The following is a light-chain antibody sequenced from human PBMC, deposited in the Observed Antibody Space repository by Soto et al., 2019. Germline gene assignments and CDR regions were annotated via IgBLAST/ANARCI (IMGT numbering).Light chain of an antibody. CDR2: GAS. CDR1: QSVSSN. CDR3: QQYNNWPLT. Sequence: EIVMTQSPATLSVSPGERATLSCRASQSVSSNLAWYQQQPGQAPRLLIYGASTRATGFPARFSGSGSGTEFPLTISSLQSEDFAVYYCQQYNNWPLTFGGGTKVEIK. J-gene: IGKJ4*01. V-gene: IGKV3-15*01.